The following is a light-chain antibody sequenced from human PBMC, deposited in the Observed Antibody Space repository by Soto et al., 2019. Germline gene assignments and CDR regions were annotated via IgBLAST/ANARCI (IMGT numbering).Light chain of an antibody. CDR2: EAS. Sequence: EIVMTQSPATLSVSPGGRATLSCRAIQSVNGTLAWYQQKPGQAPRLLIYEASTRATGIPARFSGSGSGTYFTLTISSLQSEDFAVYYCKQYKDWSPITFGGGTQVEMK. J-gene: IGKJ4*01. CDR1: QSVNGT. V-gene: IGKV3-15*01. CDR3: KQYKDWSPIT.